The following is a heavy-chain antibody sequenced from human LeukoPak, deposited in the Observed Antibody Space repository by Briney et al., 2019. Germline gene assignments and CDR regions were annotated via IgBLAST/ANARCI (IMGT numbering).Heavy chain of an antibody. D-gene: IGHD3-9*01. CDR1: GFTFSSYA. Sequence: PGGSLRLSCAASGFTFSSYAMSWVRQAPGKGLEWVSAISGSGGSTYYADSVKGRFTISRDNSKNTLYLQMNSLRAEDTAVYYCAKDRSYLLRAPYMDVWGKGTTVTVSS. J-gene: IGHJ6*03. CDR2: ISGSGGST. CDR3: AKDRSYLLRAPYMDV. V-gene: IGHV3-23*01.